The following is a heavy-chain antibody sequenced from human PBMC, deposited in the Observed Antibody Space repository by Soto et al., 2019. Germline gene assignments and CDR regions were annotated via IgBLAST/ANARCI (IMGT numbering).Heavy chain of an antibody. CDR1: GFSLSTSGVG. D-gene: IGHD6-19*01. CDR2: IYWDDDK. J-gene: IGHJ4*02. CDR3: AHTCVPGSGWYSGFDY. V-gene: IGHV2-5*02. Sequence: SGPTLVNPTQTLTLTCTFSGFSLSTSGVGVGWIRQPPGKALEWLALIYWDDDKRYSPSLKSRLTITKDTSKNQVVLTMTNMDPVDTATYYCAHTCVPGSGWYSGFDYWGQGTLVTVSS.